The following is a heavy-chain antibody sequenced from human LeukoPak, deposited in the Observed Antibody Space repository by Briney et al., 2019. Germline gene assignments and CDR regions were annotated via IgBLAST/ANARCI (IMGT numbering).Heavy chain of an antibody. Sequence: GGSLRLSCAASGFTFSSYAMSWVRQAPGKGLEWVSAISGSGGSTYYADSVKGRFTISRDNSKNTLYLQMNSLRAEDTAVYYCARGYSSGSSNWFDPWGQGTLVTVSS. CDR2: ISGSGGST. CDR1: GFTFSSYA. CDR3: ARGYSSGSSNWFDP. V-gene: IGHV3-23*01. J-gene: IGHJ5*02. D-gene: IGHD6-19*01.